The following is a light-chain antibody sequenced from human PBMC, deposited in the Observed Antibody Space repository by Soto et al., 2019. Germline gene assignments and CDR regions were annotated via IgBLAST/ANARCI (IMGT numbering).Light chain of an antibody. CDR2: SDT. CDR1: TSNIGAGFD. V-gene: IGLV1-40*01. Sequence: QSVLTQPPSVSGAPGQRLTISCSGSTSNIGAGFDAHWYQQFPGAAPTLLIYSDTSRPSGVPSRFSASKSGTSASLTITGLRTEDEADYYCQSYDTGVSGSTFGRGTQLTVL. J-gene: IGLJ2*01. CDR3: QSYDTGVSGST.